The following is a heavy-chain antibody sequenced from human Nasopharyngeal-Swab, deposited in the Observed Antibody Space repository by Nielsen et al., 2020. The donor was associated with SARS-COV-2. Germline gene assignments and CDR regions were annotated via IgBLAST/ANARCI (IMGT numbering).Heavy chain of an antibody. CDR2: IYGGDST. V-gene: IGHV3-53*04. D-gene: IGHD6-19*01. Sequence: WIRQPPGEGLEWVSVIYGGDSTYYADSVRGRFTVTRHISENTLYLQRNSLRAEDTAVYYCASSPSRGWYEYHLDNWGQGTLVTVSS. CDR3: ASSPSRGWYEYHLDN. J-gene: IGHJ4*02.